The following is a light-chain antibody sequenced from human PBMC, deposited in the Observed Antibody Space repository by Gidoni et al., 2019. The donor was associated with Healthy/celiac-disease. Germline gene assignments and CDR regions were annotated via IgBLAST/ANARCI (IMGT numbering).Light chain of an antibody. Sequence: DIQMTQSPSSLSASVGDRVTITCRASQSISSYLNWYQQKPGKAPKLLIYAASSLQSGVPSRFSGSGSGTDFTLTISSLQPEDFATYYCQQRYSTGMGTFGPXTKVDIK. J-gene: IGKJ3*01. CDR1: QSISSY. CDR3: QQRYSTGMGT. V-gene: IGKV1-39*01. CDR2: AAS.